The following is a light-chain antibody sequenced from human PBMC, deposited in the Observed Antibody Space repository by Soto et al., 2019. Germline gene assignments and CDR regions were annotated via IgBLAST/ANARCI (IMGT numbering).Light chain of an antibody. CDR1: CSNIGSNT. Sequence: QSVLTQPPSASGTPGHRVTISCSGSCSNIGSNTVNWYQQLPGTAPKLLIYSDHQGPSGVPDRFSGSKSGTSASLDISGLQSEDEADYYCAAWDDNLNGPVFGGGTKLTVL. CDR3: AAWDDNLNGPV. CDR2: SDH. V-gene: IGLV1-44*01. J-gene: IGLJ2*01.